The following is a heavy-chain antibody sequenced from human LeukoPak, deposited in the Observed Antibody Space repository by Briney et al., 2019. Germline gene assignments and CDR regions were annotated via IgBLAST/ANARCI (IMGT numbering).Heavy chain of an antibody. J-gene: IGHJ6*03. Sequence: ASVKVSCKASGYTFSSYGISWVRQAPGQDLEWMGWISADNGNTNYALKLQGRATMTTDTSTSTAYMELRSLRSDDTAVYYCARVRDILTGYYNYMDVWGKGTTVTVSS. CDR1: GYTFSSYG. D-gene: IGHD3-9*01. V-gene: IGHV1-18*01. CDR2: ISADNGNT. CDR3: ARVRDILTGYYNYMDV.